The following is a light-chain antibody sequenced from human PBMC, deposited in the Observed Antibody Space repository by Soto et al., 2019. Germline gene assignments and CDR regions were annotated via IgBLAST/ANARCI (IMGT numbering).Light chain of an antibody. CDR2: EVS. V-gene: IGLV2-14*01. CDR3: SSYTSISTLYV. J-gene: IGLJ1*01. Sequence: QSALTQPASVSGSPGQSITSSCTGTSSDIGTYNYVSWYQQHPGKAPKLMIYEVSNRPSGLSNRFSGSKSGNTASLTISGLQAEDEADYYCSSYTSISTLYVFGTGTKLTVL. CDR1: SSDIGTYNY.